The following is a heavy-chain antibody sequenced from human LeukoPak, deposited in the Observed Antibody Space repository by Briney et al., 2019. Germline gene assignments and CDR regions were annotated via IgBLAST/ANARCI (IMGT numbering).Heavy chain of an antibody. V-gene: IGHV4-39*01. D-gene: IGHD1-26*01. J-gene: IGHJ3*02. CDR1: GASISSSTYY. Sequence: SETLSLTCTVSGASISSSTYYWDWIRQSPGKGLEWIGSIYYSGSTYDNPDLKSRFTISVDTSKNQFSLKLTSVTAADTAVYYCARPVGRGAFDIWGQGTMVIVSS. CDR2: IYYSGST. CDR3: ARPVGRGAFDI.